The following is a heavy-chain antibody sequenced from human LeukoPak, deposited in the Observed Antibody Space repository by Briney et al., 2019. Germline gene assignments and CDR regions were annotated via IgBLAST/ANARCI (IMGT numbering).Heavy chain of an antibody. D-gene: IGHD3-22*01. CDR1: GFTFSSYS. Sequence: GGSLRLSCAASGFTFSSYSMNWVRQAPGKGLEWVSSISSSSSYIYYADSVKGRFTISRDNAKNSLYLQMNSLRAEDTAVYYCARDFEYYDSSGYYPDFDYWGQGTLVTVSS. J-gene: IGHJ4*02. CDR3: ARDFEYYDSSGYYPDFDY. CDR2: ISSSSSYI. V-gene: IGHV3-21*01.